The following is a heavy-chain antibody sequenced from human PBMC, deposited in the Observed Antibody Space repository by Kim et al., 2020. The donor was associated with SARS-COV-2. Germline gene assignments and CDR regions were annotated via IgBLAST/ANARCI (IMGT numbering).Heavy chain of an antibody. Sequence: YAHSVKGRFTITRDNSKTTLYLKMNSLRAEDTAVYYCARTLVLSGYYGMDVWGQGTTVTVSS. D-gene: IGHD3-10*01. J-gene: IGHJ6*02. CDR3: ARTLVLSGYYGMDV. V-gene: IGHV3-33*01.